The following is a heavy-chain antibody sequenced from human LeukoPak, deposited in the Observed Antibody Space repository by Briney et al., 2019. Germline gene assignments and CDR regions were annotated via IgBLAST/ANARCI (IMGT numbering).Heavy chain of an antibody. CDR3: ARDRSSSSGVNAFDI. CDR2: MNPNSGAT. Sequence: VASVKVSCKASGYIFTDYYIHWVRQAPGQGLEWMGWMNPNSGATNYAQEFQGRVTMTRDTSISTAYMELSRLTSDDTAVYYCARDRSSSSGVNAFDIWGQGTMVTVSS. V-gene: IGHV1-2*02. D-gene: IGHD6-13*01. J-gene: IGHJ3*02. CDR1: GYIFTDYY.